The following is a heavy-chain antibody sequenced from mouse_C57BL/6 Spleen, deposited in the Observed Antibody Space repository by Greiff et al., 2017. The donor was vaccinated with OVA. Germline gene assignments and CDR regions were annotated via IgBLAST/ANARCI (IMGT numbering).Heavy chain of an antibody. CDR3: ARGNWERYFDY. CDR2: INPNNGGT. V-gene: IGHV1-26*01. CDR1: GYTFTDYY. Sequence: EVQLQQSGPELVKPGASVKISCKASGYTFTDYYMNWVKQSHGKSLEWIGDINPNNGGTSYNQKFKGKATLTVDKSSSTAYMELRSLTSEDSAVYYCARGNWERYFDYWGQGTTLTVSS. J-gene: IGHJ2*01. D-gene: IGHD4-1*01.